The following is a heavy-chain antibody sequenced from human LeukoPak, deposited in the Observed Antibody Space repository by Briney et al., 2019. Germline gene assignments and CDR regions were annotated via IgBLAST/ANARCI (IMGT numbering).Heavy chain of an antibody. CDR2: IRSKAYGGTA. CDR3: ARADYYDSSGCFDY. Sequence: GGSLRLSCTGSVFICGDYAMNWVRQAPGKGLEWVGVIRSKAYGGTAEYAASVKGRFTISRDDSKSIAYLQMNSLRAEDTAVYYCARADYYDSSGCFDYWGQGTLVTVSS. J-gene: IGHJ4*02. CDR1: VFICGDYA. V-gene: IGHV3-49*04. D-gene: IGHD3-22*01.